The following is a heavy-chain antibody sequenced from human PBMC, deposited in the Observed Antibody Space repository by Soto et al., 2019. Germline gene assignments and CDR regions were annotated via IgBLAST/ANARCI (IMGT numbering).Heavy chain of an antibody. Sequence: GASVKVSCKASGYTFTSYDINWVRQETGQGLEWMGWMNPNSGNTGYAQKFQGRVTMTRNTSISTAYMELSSLRSEDTAVYYCARGIPPRDHVTKDWGQGTLVTVSS. CDR3: ARGIPPRDHVTKD. V-gene: IGHV1-8*01. CDR2: MNPNSGNT. D-gene: IGHD2-21*02. J-gene: IGHJ4*02. CDR1: GYTFTSYD.